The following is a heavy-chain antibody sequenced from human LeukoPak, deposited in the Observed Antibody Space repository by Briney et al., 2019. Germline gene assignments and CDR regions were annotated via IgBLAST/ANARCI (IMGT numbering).Heavy chain of an antibody. CDR3: ARLYDSSGYGRNFDY. V-gene: IGHV4-39*07. CDR2: IYYSGST. D-gene: IGHD3-22*01. Sequence: SETLSLTCTVSGGSISSSSYYWGWIRQPPGKGLEWIGSIYYSGSTYYNPSLKSRVTISVDTSENQFSLKLRSVTATDTAVYYCARLYDSSGYGRNFDYWGQGTLVTVSS. J-gene: IGHJ4*02. CDR1: GGSISSSSYY.